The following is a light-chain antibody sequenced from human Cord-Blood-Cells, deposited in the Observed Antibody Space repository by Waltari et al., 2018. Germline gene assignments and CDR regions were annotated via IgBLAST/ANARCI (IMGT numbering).Light chain of an antibody. V-gene: IGLV1-44*01. Sequence: QSVLTQPPSASGTPGQRVTISCSGSSSNIGSNTVNCYQQLPGTAPNLLIYSNKRRPSGVPDRFSGSKSGTSASLAISGLQSEDEADYYCAAWDDSLNGPVFGGGTKLTVL. CDR1: SSNIGSNT. CDR3: AAWDDSLNGPV. J-gene: IGLJ3*02. CDR2: SNK.